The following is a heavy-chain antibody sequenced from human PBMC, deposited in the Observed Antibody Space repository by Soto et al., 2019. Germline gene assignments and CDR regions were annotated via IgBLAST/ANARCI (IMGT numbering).Heavy chain of an antibody. CDR3: ARGGAYNGGWFS. CDR1: GFTFSGYW. J-gene: IGHJ4*02. D-gene: IGHD6-19*01. Sequence: EVQLVESGGGLVQPGGSLSLSGAASGFTFSGYWFHWVRQSPGKGLVWVSRLNSDGSITSYADSVKGRFTISRDNAKNTLYLQMNSLRAEDTAVYFCARGGAYNGGWFSWGPGTLVTVSS. CDR2: LNSDGSIT. V-gene: IGHV3-74*01.